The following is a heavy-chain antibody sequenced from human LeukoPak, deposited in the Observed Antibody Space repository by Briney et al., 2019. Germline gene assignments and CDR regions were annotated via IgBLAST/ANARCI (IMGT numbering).Heavy chain of an antibody. D-gene: IGHD5-18*01. J-gene: IGHJ6*03. Sequence: GGSLRLSCAASGFTVSSNDMSWVRQAPGKGLEWVSVIYSGGSTYYADSVKGRFTISRDNSKNTLYLQMNSLRAEDTAVYYCARDSFDTAMVRSLTYYYYYMDVWGKGTTVTVSS. CDR1: GFTVSSND. CDR3: ARDSFDTAMVRSLTYYYYYMDV. V-gene: IGHV3-53*01. CDR2: IYSGGST.